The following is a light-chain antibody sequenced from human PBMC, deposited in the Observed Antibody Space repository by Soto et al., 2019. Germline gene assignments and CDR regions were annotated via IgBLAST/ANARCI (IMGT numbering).Light chain of an antibody. Sequence: ASLAANDTNNCRASQTISSWLAWYQQKPGKAPKVLIYKASNLQSGVSSRFSGSGSQTEFTLTISSLQPQHFGSNNFQDYQSWRLGEGTKVDIK. V-gene: IGKV1-5*03. CDR3: QDYQSWR. CDR1: QTISSW. CDR2: KAS. J-gene: IGKJ1*01.